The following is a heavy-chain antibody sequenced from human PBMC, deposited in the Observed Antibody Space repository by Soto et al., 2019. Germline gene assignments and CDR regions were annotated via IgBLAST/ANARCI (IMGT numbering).Heavy chain of an antibody. J-gene: IGHJ4*02. CDR1: GGTLSSYA. CDR3: ARGSGVGWELLG. Sequence: GASVKVSCKASGGTLSSYAISWVRQAPGQGLEWMGGIIPIFGTANYAQKFKGRVTITADESTSTAYMELSSLRSEDTAVYYCARGSGVGWELLGWGQGTLVTVSS. D-gene: IGHD1-26*01. V-gene: IGHV1-69*13. CDR2: IIPIFGTA.